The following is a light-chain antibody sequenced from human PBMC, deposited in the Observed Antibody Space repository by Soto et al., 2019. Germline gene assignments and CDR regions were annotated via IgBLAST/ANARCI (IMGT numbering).Light chain of an antibody. V-gene: IGLV2-11*01. CDR1: SSDVGGYNF. J-gene: IGLJ3*02. CDR3: CSYAGNNILV. Sequence: QSALTQPRSVSGSPGQTVTISCTGTSSDVGGYNFVSWYRHHPGKAPKLMIYDVTKRSSGVPGRFSGSKSANTASLAISGLQAEDEADYYCCSYAGNNILVFGGGTKVTVL. CDR2: DVT.